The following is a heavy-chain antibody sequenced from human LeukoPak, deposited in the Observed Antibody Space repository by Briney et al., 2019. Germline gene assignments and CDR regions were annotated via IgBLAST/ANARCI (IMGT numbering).Heavy chain of an antibody. CDR3: ASVLHSSWYYSLDY. CDR2: IYDSGST. Sequence: SETLSLTCTVSGGSISSSSYYWGWLRQPPGKGREWIGSIYDSGSTYYNPSLNSRVTVSLDTSKNQFSLKLSSVTAADTAVYYCASVLHSSWYYSLDYWGQGTLVTVSS. CDR1: GGSISSSSYY. J-gene: IGHJ4*02. D-gene: IGHD6-13*01. V-gene: IGHV4-39*07.